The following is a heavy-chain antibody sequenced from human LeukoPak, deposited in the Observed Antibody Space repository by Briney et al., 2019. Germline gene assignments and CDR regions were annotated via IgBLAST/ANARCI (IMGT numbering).Heavy chain of an antibody. V-gene: IGHV3-48*01. CDR1: GFTFSSDS. D-gene: IGHD4-23*01. J-gene: IGHJ3*02. CDR3: ARGGPTVVTLDAFDI. CDR2: ISSSSSTI. Sequence: GGSLRLSCAASGFTFSSDSMNWVRQAPGKGREWVSYISSSSSTIYYAASVKSRFTISRDNAKNSLYLQMNSLRAEDTAVYYCARGGPTVVTLDAFDIWGQGTMVTVSS.